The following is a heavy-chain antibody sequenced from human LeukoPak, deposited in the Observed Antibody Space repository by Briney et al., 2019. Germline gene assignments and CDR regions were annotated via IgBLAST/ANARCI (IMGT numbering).Heavy chain of an antibody. J-gene: IGHJ6*03. CDR1: GFTFSSYG. V-gene: IGHV3-33*06. CDR3: AKDGGGSYYVSNYYYYMDV. CDR2: IWYDGSNK. D-gene: IGHD1-26*01. Sequence: GRSLRLSCAASGFTFSSYGMHWVRQAPGKGLEWVAVIWYDGSNKYCADSVKGRFTISRDNSKNTLYLQMNSLRAEDTAVYYCAKDGGGSYYVSNYYYYMDVWGKGTTVTVSS.